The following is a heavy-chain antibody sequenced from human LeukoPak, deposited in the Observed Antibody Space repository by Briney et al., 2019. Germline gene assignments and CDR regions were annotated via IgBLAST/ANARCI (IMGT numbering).Heavy chain of an antibody. CDR2: ISGSDDRT. J-gene: IGHJ6*02. Sequence: GGSLRLSCAASGFTFSSYVMNWLRQAPGEGLEWVSTISGSDDRTFYADSVKGRFTISRDNSKNTLYLQMSSLRDEDTAVYYCAKNYESGRGVPYGMDVWGQGTTVTVSS. D-gene: IGHD3-10*01. V-gene: IGHV3-23*01. CDR3: AKNYESGRGVPYGMDV. CDR1: GFTFSSYV.